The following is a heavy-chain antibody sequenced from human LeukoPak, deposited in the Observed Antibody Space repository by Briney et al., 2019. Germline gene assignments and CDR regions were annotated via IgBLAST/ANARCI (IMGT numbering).Heavy chain of an antibody. CDR3: ARGVTYFDY. J-gene: IGHJ4*02. Sequence: PGGSLRLSCAASGFTFSSYSMNWVRQAPGKGLEWVSYISSSSSTIYYAASVKGRFTISRDNAKNSLYLQMNSLRAEDTAVYYCARGVTYFDYWGQGTLVTVSS. CDR1: GFTFSSYS. D-gene: IGHD2-21*02. V-gene: IGHV3-48*01. CDR2: ISSSSSTI.